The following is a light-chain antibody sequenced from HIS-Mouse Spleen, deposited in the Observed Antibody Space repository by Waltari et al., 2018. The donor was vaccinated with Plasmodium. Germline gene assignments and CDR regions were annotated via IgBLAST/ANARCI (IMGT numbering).Light chain of an antibody. J-gene: IGKJ3*01. V-gene: IGKV3-15*01. CDR2: GAS. CDR1: QRVSSN. Sequence: DIPMTQSPATLSVSPGDRATLSRRASQRVSSNLACDQQKPGQAPRLLIYGASTRATGIPARCRGSGSGTEFTLTISSLQSEDFAVYYCQQYNNWSFTFGPGTKVDIK. CDR3: QQYNNWSFT.